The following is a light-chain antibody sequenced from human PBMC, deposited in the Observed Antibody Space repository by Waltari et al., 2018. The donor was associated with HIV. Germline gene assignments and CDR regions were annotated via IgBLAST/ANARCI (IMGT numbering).Light chain of an antibody. CDR3: QQFASSQWT. V-gene: IGKV3-20*01. CDR2: GAS. Sequence: ETVLTQSPRTLSLSPGERATLSCRASQSVTSTYLAWYQQKPGQPPRPLIHGASSRATGIPDMFSGSGSGTDFTLTISRLEPEYFAVYYCQQFASSQWTFGQGTKVEVK. CDR1: QSVTSTY. J-gene: IGKJ1*01.